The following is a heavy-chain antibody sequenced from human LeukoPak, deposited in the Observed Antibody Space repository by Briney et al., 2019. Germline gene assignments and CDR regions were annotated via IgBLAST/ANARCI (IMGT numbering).Heavy chain of an antibody. CDR1: GFTFSSYW. J-gene: IGHJ6*03. CDR3: AKEAGTPGDYYYYYMDV. CDR2: IKQDGSEK. Sequence: PGGSLRLSCAASGFTFSSYWMSWVRQAPGKGLEWVANIKQDGSEKYYVDSVKGRFTISRDNSKNTLYLQMNSLRAEDTAVYYCAKEAGTPGDYYYYYMDVWGKGTTVTVSS. D-gene: IGHD1-1*01. V-gene: IGHV3-7*03.